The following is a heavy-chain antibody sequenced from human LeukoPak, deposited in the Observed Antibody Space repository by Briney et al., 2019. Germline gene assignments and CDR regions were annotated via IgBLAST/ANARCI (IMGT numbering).Heavy chain of an antibody. CDR1: GFTLSSYE. D-gene: IGHD1-14*01. Sequence: GGSLRLSCTVSGFTLSSYEMSWIRQAPGRGLEWVSSIDYSGGSSYYADSVKGRFTISRDNSKNSLYLQMNSLRAEDTAFYYCAKDIDNTAWPLMGYWGQGTLVTVSS. CDR3: AKDIDNTAWPLMGY. V-gene: IGHV3-43D*04. CDR2: IDYSGGSS. J-gene: IGHJ4*02.